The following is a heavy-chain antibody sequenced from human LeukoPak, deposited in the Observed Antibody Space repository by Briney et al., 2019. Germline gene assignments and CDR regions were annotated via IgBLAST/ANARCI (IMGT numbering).Heavy chain of an antibody. CDR3: ARDSGRSGCTS. J-gene: IGHJ4*02. CDR2: INHSGST. V-gene: IGHV4-34*01. CDR1: GGSFSGYY. D-gene: IGHD3-3*01. Sequence: SETLSLTCAVYGGSFSGYYWSWIRQPPGKGLEWIGEINHSGSTNYNPSLKSRVTISVDTSKNQFSLKLSSVTAADTAVYYCARDSGRSGCTSWGQGTLVTVSS.